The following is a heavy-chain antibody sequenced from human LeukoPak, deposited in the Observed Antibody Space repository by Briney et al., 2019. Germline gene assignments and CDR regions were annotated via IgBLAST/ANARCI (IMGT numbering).Heavy chain of an antibody. CDR1: GYTFTSYG. V-gene: IGHV1-18*01. D-gene: IGHD3-22*01. CDR3: ARSVDYYDSSGYRY. J-gene: IGHJ4*02. CDR2: ISAYNGNT. Sequence: ASVKVSCKASGYTFTSYGISWVRQAPGQGLEWMGWISAYNGNTNYAQKLQGRVTMTTDTSTSTAYMELRSQRSDDTAVYYCARSVDYYDSSGYRYWGQGTLVTVSS.